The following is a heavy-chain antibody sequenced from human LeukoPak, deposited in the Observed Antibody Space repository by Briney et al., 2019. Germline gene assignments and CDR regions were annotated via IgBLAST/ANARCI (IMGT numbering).Heavy chain of an antibody. J-gene: IGHJ4*02. Sequence: SQTLSLTCTVSGGSISSGGYYWSWIRQHPGTGLEWIGYIYYSGSTYYNPSLKSRVTISVDTSKNQFSLKLSSVTAADTAVYYCARRARYGDYVYCFDYWGQGTLVTVSS. CDR2: IYYSGST. D-gene: IGHD4-17*01. CDR3: ARRARYGDYVYCFDY. V-gene: IGHV4-31*03. CDR1: GGSISSGGYY.